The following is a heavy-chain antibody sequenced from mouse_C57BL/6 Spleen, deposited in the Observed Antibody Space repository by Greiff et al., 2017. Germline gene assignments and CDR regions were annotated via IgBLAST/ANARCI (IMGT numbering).Heavy chain of an antibody. J-gene: IGHJ4*01. CDR2: IDPETGGT. Sequence: VKLMESGAELVRPGASVTLSCKASGYTFTDYEMHWVKQTPVHGLEWIGAIDPETGGTAYNQKFKGKAILTADKSSSTAYMELRSLTSEDSAVYYCTRQRRYAMDYWGQGTSVTVSS. V-gene: IGHV1-15*01. CDR3: TRQRRYAMDY. CDR1: GYTFTDYE.